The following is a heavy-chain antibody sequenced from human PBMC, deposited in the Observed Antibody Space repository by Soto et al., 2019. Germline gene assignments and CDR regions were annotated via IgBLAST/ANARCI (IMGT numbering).Heavy chain of an antibody. CDR1: GFTFSSYS. J-gene: IGHJ3*02. CDR2: ISSSSSTI. D-gene: IGHD3-16*02. CDR3: ARDSYDYIWGSYRYWAFDI. V-gene: IGHV3-48*04. Sequence: GGSLRLSCAASGFTFSSYSMNWVRQAPGKGLEWVSYISSSSSTIYYADSVKGRFTISRDNAKNSLYLQMNSLRAEDTAVYYCARDSYDYIWGSYRYWAFDIWGQGTMVTV.